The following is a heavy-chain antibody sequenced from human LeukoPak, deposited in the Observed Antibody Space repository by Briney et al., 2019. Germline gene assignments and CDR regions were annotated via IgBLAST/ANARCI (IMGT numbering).Heavy chain of an antibody. CDR2: NSSSGSTI. J-gene: IGHJ2*01. V-gene: IGHV3-11*01. Sequence: GRPLRLSHAASGFTFSDYYMSWIRQAPGKGLGWVSDNSSSGSTIYYAESVKGRFTDSRDNAKNSLLLHMNSLRAEDTAVYYCAKEEYYYDSGSYWDYWYFDLWGRGTLVTVSS. CDR1: GFTFSDYY. D-gene: IGHD3-10*01. CDR3: AKEEYYYDSGSYWDYWYFDL.